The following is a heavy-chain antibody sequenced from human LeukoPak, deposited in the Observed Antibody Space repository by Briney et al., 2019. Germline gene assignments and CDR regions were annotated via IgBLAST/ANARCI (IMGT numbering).Heavy chain of an antibody. CDR1: GFTFSSYA. Sequence: GGSLRLSCAASGFTFSSYAMSWVCQAPGKGLEWVSAISASGGSTYYADSVKGRFTISRDNSKNTLYLQMSSLRAEDTAVYYCAKATRYCSGGSCYSFYYYGMDVWGQGTTVTVSS. CDR2: ISASGGST. J-gene: IGHJ6*02. V-gene: IGHV3-23*01. CDR3: AKATRYCSGGSCYSFYYYGMDV. D-gene: IGHD2-15*01.